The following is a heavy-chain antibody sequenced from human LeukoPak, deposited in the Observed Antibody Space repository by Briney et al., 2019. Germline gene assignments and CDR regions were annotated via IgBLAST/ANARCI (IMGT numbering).Heavy chain of an antibody. CDR3: SKDPDSSGFYLYYFDS. D-gene: IGHD3-22*01. J-gene: IGHJ4*02. V-gene: IGHV3-30*18. CDR1: GFTFSSYG. Sequence: GGSLRLSCAASGFTFSSYGMHWVRQAPGKGLEWVAVISYAGSDKHYADSVKGRFTISRDNSKNTLYLQMNNLRDEDTAVYYCSKDPDSSGFYLYYFDSWGQGTLVTVSS. CDR2: ISYAGSDK.